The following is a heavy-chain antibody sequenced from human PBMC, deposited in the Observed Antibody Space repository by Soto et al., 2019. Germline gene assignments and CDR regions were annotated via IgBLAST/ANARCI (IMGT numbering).Heavy chain of an antibody. CDR1: GGTFSSYA. CDR2: IIPIFGTA. CDR3: ARDLPYCSGGSCRLWDTEKGGMDV. D-gene: IGHD2-15*01. J-gene: IGHJ6*02. Sequence: QVQLVQSGAEVKKPGSSVKVSCKASGGTFSSYAISWVRQAPGQGLEWMGGIIPIFGTANYAQKFQGRVTITADESTSTAYMELSSLRSEDTAVHYCARDLPYCSGGSCRLWDTEKGGMDVWGQGTTVTVSS. V-gene: IGHV1-69*12.